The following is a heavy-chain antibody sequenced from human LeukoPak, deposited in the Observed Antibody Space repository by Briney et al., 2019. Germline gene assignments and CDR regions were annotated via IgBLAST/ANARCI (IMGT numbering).Heavy chain of an antibody. D-gene: IGHD3-16*01. CDR2: ISSGM. J-gene: IGHJ3*02. Sequence: PGGSLRLSCAASGFTFNDYNMGWIRQAPGKGLEWVAYISSGMYYADSVKGRFTISRDNAKNSLYLQINSLRADDTAVYYCARRIWGADSQSHTFDIWGQGTMVTVSS. CDR1: GFTFNDYN. V-gene: IGHV3-11*01. CDR3: ARRIWGADSQSHTFDI.